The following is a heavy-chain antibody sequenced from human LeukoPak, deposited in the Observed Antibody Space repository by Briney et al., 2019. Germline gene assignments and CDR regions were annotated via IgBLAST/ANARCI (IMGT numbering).Heavy chain of an antibody. V-gene: IGHV1-69*13. D-gene: IGHD3-3*01. CDR1: GGTFSSYV. J-gene: IGHJ5*02. CDR3: ARARLFWEWLFPRKQNWFAP. Sequence: ASVKVSCKASGGTFSSYVISWVRQAPGQGLEWMGGIIPIFGTANYAQKFQGRVTISADESTSTAYMELSSLRSEDTAVYYCARARLFWEWLFPRKQNWFAPGGQEPRVTVS. CDR2: IIPIFGTA.